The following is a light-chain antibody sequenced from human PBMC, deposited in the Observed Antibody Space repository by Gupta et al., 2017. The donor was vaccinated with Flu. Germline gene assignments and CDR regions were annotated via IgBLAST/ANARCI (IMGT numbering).Light chain of an antibody. CDR2: KDS. Sequence: SYELTQPPSVFVPQGQTARITCSGGALPKQYAYWYQQKPGQAPVLVIYKDSERPSGIPERFSGSSSGTTVTLTISGVQAEDEADYYCQSADSSGHYVFGTGTKVTVL. CDR3: QSADSSGHYV. J-gene: IGLJ1*01. V-gene: IGLV3-25*02. CDR1: ALPKQY.